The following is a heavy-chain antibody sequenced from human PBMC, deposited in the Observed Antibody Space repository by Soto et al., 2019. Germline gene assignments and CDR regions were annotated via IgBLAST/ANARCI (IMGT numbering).Heavy chain of an antibody. D-gene: IGHD3-16*01. V-gene: IGHV3-53*01. Sequence: PGGSLRLSCAASGFTVSSNYMGWVRQAPGKGLEWVSVIYSGGSSYYADSVKGRFTISRDNSKNTLYLQMNSLRAEDTAVYYCARVFGALTTPYNWFDPWGQGTLVTVSS. J-gene: IGHJ5*02. CDR2: IYSGGSS. CDR1: GFTVSSNY. CDR3: ARVFGALTTPYNWFDP.